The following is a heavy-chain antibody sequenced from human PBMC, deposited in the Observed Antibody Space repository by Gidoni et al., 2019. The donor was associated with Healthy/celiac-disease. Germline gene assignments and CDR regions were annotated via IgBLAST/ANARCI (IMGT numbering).Heavy chain of an antibody. CDR2: TYYRSKWYN. CDR1: GDSVSSNSAA. D-gene: IGHD3-22*01. V-gene: IGHV6-1*01. J-gene: IGHJ6*02. CDR3: ARDLTTSREINLYYYYGMDV. Sequence: QVQLQQSGPGLVKSSQTLSLTCAISGDSVSSNSAAWNWIRQSPSRGLEWLGRTYYRSKWYNDYAVSVKSRITINPDTSKNQFSLQLNSVTPEDTAVYYCARDLTTSREINLYYYYGMDVWGQGTTVTVSS.